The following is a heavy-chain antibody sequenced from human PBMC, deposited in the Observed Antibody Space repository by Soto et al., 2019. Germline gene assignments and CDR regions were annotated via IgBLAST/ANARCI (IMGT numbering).Heavy chain of an antibody. Sequence: ASVKVSCKASGATFTTYDIKWVRQATGHGLEWMGWINPNSGNIGYAQRFQGRVTMTRDTAIRTAYMEVSSLRSDDTAVYYCARGRASGSYYLLDYWGQGTLVTVYS. V-gene: IGHV1-8*01. D-gene: IGHD3-10*01. CDR1: GATFTTYD. CDR2: INPNSGNI. CDR3: ARGRASGSYYLLDY. J-gene: IGHJ4*02.